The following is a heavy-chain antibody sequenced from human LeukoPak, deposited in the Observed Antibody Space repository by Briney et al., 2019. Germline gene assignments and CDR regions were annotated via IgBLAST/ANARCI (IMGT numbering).Heavy chain of an antibody. CDR1: GFTLSSYW. CDR3: ARGCSAVRCPADY. CDR2: ISPDGNIT. D-gene: IGHD2-15*01. J-gene: IGHJ4*02. Sequence: GGSLRLSCAASGFTLSSYWLHWVRQAPRGGLVWVSQISPDGNITPYADSVKGRFTISRDNSKNTLYLQINALKAEDTAVYYCARGCSAVRCPADYWGQGSLVTVSS. V-gene: IGHV3-74*01.